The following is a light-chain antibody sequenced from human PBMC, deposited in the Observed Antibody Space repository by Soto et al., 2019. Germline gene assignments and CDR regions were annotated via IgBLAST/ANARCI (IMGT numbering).Light chain of an antibody. J-gene: IGKJ1*01. CDR3: QQSYSTPWT. CDR1: QSIRRW. Sequence: DIQMTQSPSMLSASVGDRVTIACRASQSIRRWLAWYQQKPGKAPKLLIFDASTLESGVPSRFSGRGSETEFTLTISSLQPDDFATYYCQQSYSTPWTFGQGTKVDI. V-gene: IGKV1-5*01. CDR2: DAS.